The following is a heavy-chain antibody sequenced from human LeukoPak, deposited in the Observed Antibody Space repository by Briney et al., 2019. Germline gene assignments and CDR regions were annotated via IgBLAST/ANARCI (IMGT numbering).Heavy chain of an antibody. CDR3: VREDSWFSDY. CDR2: ISSSSSYI. D-gene: IGHD3-10*01. CDR1: GFTFSSYS. J-gene: IGHJ4*02. Sequence: GGSLRLSCAVSGFTFSSYSMNWVRQAPGKGLEWVSSISSSSSYIYYADSVKGRLTISRDNSKNTLSLQMNSLRPEDTAVYYCVREDSWFSDYWGQGTLVTVSS. V-gene: IGHV3-21*01.